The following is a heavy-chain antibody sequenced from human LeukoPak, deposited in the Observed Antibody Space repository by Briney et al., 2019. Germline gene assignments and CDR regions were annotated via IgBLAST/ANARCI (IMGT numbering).Heavy chain of an antibody. Sequence: GASVKVSCKASGYLFTSHYMHWVRQVPGQGLEWMGLINPGGGSTWYAQKFQGRVTLTRDTSTNTDYMELSSLKSEDTAVYYCASSTTVLMCYWGQGTLVTVSS. J-gene: IGHJ4*02. CDR2: INPGGGST. V-gene: IGHV1-46*01. CDR1: GYLFTSHY. D-gene: IGHD4-11*01. CDR3: ASSTTVLMCY.